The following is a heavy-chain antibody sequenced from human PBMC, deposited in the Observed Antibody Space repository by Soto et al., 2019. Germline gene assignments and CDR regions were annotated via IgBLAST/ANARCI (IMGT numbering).Heavy chain of an antibody. J-gene: IGHJ4*02. CDR2: IYYSGST. D-gene: IGHD4-17*01. V-gene: IGHV4-30-4*01. CDR3: ANSDSTVTTSVSFDY. CDR1: VRSISSGDYY. Sequence: PSESLSLTGTVSVRSISSGDYYWSWILQPPGKGLEWIGYIYYSGSTYYNPSLKSRVTISVDTSKNQFSLKLSSVTAADTAVYYCANSDSTVTTSVSFDYWGQGTLVTVSS.